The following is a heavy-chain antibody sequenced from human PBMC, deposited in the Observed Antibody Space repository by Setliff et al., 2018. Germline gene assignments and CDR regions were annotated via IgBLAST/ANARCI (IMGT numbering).Heavy chain of an antibody. V-gene: IGHV4-59*01. CDR1: GGSISPYF. J-gene: IGHJ6*04. CDR3: VRDRTAYSYGLDV. Sequence: KTSETLSLTCTVSGGSISPYFWSWIRQPPGKGLEWIGYIYHNGNTNFNPSLKTRVTMSVDPSKNQFALNLRSVTAADTAVYYCVRDRTAYSYGLDVWAKGTTVTVSS. CDR2: IYHNGNT. D-gene: IGHD5-18*01.